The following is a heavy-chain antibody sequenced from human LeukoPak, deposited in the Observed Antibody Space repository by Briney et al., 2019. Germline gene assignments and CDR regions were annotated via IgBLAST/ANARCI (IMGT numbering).Heavy chain of an antibody. V-gene: IGHV4-38-2*02. CDR1: GDFLTGYY. Sequence: WETLSLTCTVSGDFLTGYYWGWIRQPPGKGLEWIGNIYYTGNTYYNPSLKSRVTISVDTSKNQFSLKLNSVTAADTAVYYCARAGYGDSDFDYWGQGTLVTVSS. J-gene: IGHJ4*02. CDR3: ARAGYGDSDFDY. D-gene: IGHD4-17*01. CDR2: IYYTGNT.